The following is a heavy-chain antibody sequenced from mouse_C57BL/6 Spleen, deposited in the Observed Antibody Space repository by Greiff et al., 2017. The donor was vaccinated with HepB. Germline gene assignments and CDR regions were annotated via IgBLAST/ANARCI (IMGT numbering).Heavy chain of an antibody. Sequence: QVQLQHPGAELVKPGASVKLSCKASGYTFTSYWMHWVKQRPGQGLEWIGMIHPNSGSTNYNEKFKSKATLTVDKSSSTAYMQLSSLTSEDSAVYYCATHSSNYVRRFAYWGKGTLVTVSA. D-gene: IGHD2-5*01. J-gene: IGHJ3*01. CDR2: IHPNSGST. CDR3: ATHSSNYVRRFAY. CDR1: GYTFTSYW. V-gene: IGHV1-64*01.